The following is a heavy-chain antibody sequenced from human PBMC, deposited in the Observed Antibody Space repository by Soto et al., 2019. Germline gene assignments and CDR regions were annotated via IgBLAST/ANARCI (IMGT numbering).Heavy chain of an antibody. CDR2: FHYRGRP. J-gene: IGHJ4*02. CDR3: GLGDDRTGYGRYEF. D-gene: IGHD3-22*01. V-gene: IGHV4-30-4*01. Sequence: QVQLQESGPGLVKPSETLSLTCNVSGASIITADYYWTWIRQPPGKGLEWLGYFHYRGRPYYSPSLKGRSSISADTSKNHVSLTLNYVTVTDTAVYFCGLGDDRTGYGRYEFWGQGTLVTVSS. CDR1: GASIITADYY.